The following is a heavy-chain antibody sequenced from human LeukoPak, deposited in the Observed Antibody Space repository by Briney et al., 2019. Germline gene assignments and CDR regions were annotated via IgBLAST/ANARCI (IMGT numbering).Heavy chain of an antibody. CDR1: GFTFSNDC. CDR3: TTEIVVVLGDAFDI. CDR2: IKSKTDGGTT. V-gene: IGHV3-15*01. J-gene: IGHJ3*02. Sequence: GGSLRLSCAASGFTFSNDCMSWVRQAPGKGLEWVGRIKSKTDGGTTDYAAPVKGRFTISRDDSKNTLYLQMNSLKTEDTAVYYCTTEIVVVLGDAFDIWGQGTMVTVSS. D-gene: IGHD3-22*01.